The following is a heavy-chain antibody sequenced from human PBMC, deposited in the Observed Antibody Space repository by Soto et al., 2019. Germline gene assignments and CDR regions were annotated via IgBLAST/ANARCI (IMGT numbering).Heavy chain of an antibody. J-gene: IGHJ6*03. D-gene: IGHD1-20*01. V-gene: IGHV1-69*04. Sequence: ASVKVSCKASGGTFSSYTISWVRQAPGQGLEWMGRIIPILGIANYAQKFQGRVTITADKSTSTAYMELSSLRSEDTAVYYCARDNEGGITGTMSYYYYYMDVWGKGTTVTVSS. CDR3: ARDNEGGITGTMSYYYYYMDV. CDR1: GGTFSSYT. CDR2: IIPILGIA.